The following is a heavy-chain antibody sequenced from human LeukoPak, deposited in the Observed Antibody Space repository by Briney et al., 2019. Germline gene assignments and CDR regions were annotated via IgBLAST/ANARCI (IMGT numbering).Heavy chain of an antibody. V-gene: IGHV3-9*01. D-gene: IGHD6-13*01. CDR3: AKDAYSSNWYYFDY. CDR2: ISWNSGNI. Sequence: GRSLRLSCAASGFTFYDYAMHWVRHAPGKGLEWVSGISWNSGNIVYADSVKGRFTISRDNAKNSLYLQMNSLRAEDTALYYCAKDAYSSNWYYFDYWGQGTLVTVSS. J-gene: IGHJ4*02. CDR1: GFTFYDYA.